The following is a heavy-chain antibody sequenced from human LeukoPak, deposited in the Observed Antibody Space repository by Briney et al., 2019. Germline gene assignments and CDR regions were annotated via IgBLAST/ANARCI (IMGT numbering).Heavy chain of an antibody. J-gene: IGHJ5*02. CDR3: ARQGRGVNNWFDP. Sequence: KPGESLRISCKGSGYSFTSYWISWVRQMPGKGPEWMGRIDPSDSYTNYSPSFQGHVTISAAQSISTAYLQWSSLKASDTPMYYCARQGRGVNNWFDPWGQGTLVSVSS. D-gene: IGHD3-10*01. CDR2: IDPSDSYT. CDR1: GYSFTSYW. V-gene: IGHV5-10-1*01.